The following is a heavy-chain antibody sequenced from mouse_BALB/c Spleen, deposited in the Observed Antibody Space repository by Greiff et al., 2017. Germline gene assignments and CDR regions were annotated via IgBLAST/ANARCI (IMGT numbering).Heavy chain of an antibody. CDR2: ISYSGST. V-gene: IGHV3-2*02. Sequence: DVQLQESGPGLVKPSQSLSLTCTVTGYSITSDYAWNWIRQFPGNQLEWMGYISYSGSTSYNPSLKSRISITRDTSKNQFFLQLNSVTTEDTATYYCARGAGYWGQGTSVTVSS. J-gene: IGHJ4*01. CDR3: ARGAGY. CDR1: GYSITSDYA.